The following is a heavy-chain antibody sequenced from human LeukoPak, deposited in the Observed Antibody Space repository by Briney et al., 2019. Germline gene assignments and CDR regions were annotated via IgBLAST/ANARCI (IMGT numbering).Heavy chain of an antibody. V-gene: IGHV3-21*01. CDR3: ARVLGNYYDGSGPSLY. D-gene: IGHD3-22*01. CDR1: GFTFSNYG. CDR2: TDTSGRYV. Sequence: GGSLRLSCAASGFTFSNYGMNWVRQAPGKGLEWVSFTDTSGRYVYYGDSVKGRFTISRDNAKNSLYLQMNSLRGEDTAVYYCARVLGNYYDGSGPSLYWGQGTLVTVSS. J-gene: IGHJ4*02.